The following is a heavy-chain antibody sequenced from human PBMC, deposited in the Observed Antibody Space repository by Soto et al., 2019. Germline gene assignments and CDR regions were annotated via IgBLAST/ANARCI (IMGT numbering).Heavy chain of an antibody. Sequence: EVQLLDSGGDLAQPGGSLRLSCTASGFTFSSFGMAWVRQAPGKGLEWVSAISGSGDSSYYADSVKDRFTISRDNPTNTLYLHMNNLRAEDTAVYYCAKVGIGMISHKHHFDHWGQGTQVTVSS. CDR1: GFTFSSFG. V-gene: IGHV3-23*01. D-gene: IGHD2-2*03. CDR2: ISGSGDSS. J-gene: IGHJ4*02. CDR3: AKVGIGMISHKHHFDH.